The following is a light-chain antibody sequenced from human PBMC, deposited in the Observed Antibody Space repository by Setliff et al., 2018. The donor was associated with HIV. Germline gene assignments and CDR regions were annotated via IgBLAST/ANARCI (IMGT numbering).Light chain of an antibody. V-gene: IGLV1-51*01. Sequence: QSVLTQPPSVSASPGQKVTISCSGSSSNIGNNYVSWYQQLPGTAPKLLIYDNSERPSGIPDRFSGSKSGTSATLAITGLQTGDEADYYCATWDSGLTVVVFGGGTKVTVL. CDR2: DNS. J-gene: IGLJ2*01. CDR1: SSNIGNNY. CDR3: ATWDSGLTVVV.